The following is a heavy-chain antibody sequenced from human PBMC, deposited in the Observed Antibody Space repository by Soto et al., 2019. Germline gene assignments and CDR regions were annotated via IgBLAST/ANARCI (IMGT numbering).Heavy chain of an antibody. J-gene: IGHJ4*02. V-gene: IGHV4-34*01. CDR3: ERDGYSNCDS. D-gene: IGHD4-4*01. CDR2: INHSGST. CDR1: GGSFSGYY. Sequence: QVQLQQWGAGLLKPSETLSLTCAVYGGSFSGYYWSWIRQPPGKGLEWIGEINHSGSTNYDPSLKRRVTISVDTPKNQFSLKLSSLPGTDTAVYYCERDGYSNCDSLVQGTLVTVSS.